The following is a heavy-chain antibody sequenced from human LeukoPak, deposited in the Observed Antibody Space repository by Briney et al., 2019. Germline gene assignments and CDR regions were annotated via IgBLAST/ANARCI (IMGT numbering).Heavy chain of an antibody. V-gene: IGHV4-34*01. Sequence: ASETLSLTCAVYGGSFSGYYWSWIRQPPGKGLEWIGEINHSGSTNYNPSLKSRVTISVDTSKNQFSLKLSSVTAADTAVYYCARSQYSSGFDYWGQGTLVTVSS. J-gene: IGHJ4*02. D-gene: IGHD6-19*01. CDR2: INHSGST. CDR3: ARSQYSSGFDY. CDR1: GGSFSGYY.